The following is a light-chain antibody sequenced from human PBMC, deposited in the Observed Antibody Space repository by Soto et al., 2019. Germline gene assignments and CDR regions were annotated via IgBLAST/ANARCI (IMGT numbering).Light chain of an antibody. V-gene: IGLV1-44*01. CDR1: SSNIGSNT. CDR3: AAWDDSLSGVV. Sequence: QSVLTQPPSASGTPGQRVTSSCSGSSSNIGSNTVNWYQQLPGTAPKLLIYSNNQRPSGVPDRLSGSKSGTSASLAISGLQSEDEADYYCAAWDDSLSGVVFGGGTKLTVL. J-gene: IGLJ2*01. CDR2: SNN.